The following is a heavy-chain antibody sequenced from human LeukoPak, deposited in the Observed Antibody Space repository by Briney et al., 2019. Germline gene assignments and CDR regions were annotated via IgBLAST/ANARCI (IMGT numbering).Heavy chain of an antibody. D-gene: IGHD2-15*01. Sequence: GGSLRLSCAASGFTFRSYWMHWVRQVPGKGLVWVSRIHSDGSSTTYADSVKGRFSISRDNAKNTLYLQMNSLRAEDTAVYYCARGPYCSGGSRYSLGEFDPWGQGTLVTVSS. CDR2: IHSDGSST. J-gene: IGHJ5*02. V-gene: IGHV3-74*01. CDR3: ARGPYCSGGSRYSLGEFDP. CDR1: GFTFRSYW.